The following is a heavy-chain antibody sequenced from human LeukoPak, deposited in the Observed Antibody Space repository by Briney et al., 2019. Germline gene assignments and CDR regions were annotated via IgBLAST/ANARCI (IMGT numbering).Heavy chain of an antibody. Sequence: PGGSLRLSCAASGFTFNDYYMSWIRQAPGKGLEWVSYISTRGTTIYYADSVKGRFTISRDNAKSSLYLQMNSLRADDTAVYYCARDRGYCTNGVCYLYHFDYWGQGTLVTVSS. CDR1: GFTFNDYY. J-gene: IGHJ4*02. CDR3: ARDRGYCTNGVCYLYHFDY. D-gene: IGHD2-8*01. CDR2: ISTRGTTI. V-gene: IGHV3-11*01.